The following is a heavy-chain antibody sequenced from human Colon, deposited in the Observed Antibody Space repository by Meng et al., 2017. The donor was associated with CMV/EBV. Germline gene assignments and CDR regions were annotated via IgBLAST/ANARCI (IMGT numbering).Heavy chain of an antibody. V-gene: IGHV4-39*07. D-gene: IGHD5-12*01. CDR1: GDSISTSSYF. CDR3: MNRAYSQGQDF. Sequence: SETLSLTCTVSGDSISTSSYFWGWIRQPPGKGLEWIATIDYSGSTDYNPSLQRRVIMSVDTSKNQFSLNVTSVTAADTAVYYCMNRAYSQGQDFWGQGMLVTVSS. CDR2: IDYSGST. J-gene: IGHJ4*02.